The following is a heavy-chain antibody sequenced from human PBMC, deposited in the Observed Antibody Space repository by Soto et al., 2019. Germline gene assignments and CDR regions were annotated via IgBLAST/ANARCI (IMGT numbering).Heavy chain of an antibody. Sequence: QVQLQESGPGLVKPSGTLSLTCAVSSGSISSAHWWNWVRQPPGKGLEWIGEIHHSGSTNYNPSLKSRVTVSVDKSMKQLSLKLTSVTAADTAVYYCATNSYYSLGVWGQGTTVTVSS. CDR3: ATNSYYSLGV. CDR2: IHHSGST. V-gene: IGHV4-4*02. CDR1: SGSISSAHW. J-gene: IGHJ6*02.